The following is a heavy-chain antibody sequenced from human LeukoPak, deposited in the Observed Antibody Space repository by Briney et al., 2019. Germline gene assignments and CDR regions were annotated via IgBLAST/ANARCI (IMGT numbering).Heavy chain of an antibody. D-gene: IGHD2-2*01. Sequence: GGSLRLSCAACVFTFSDYYIRWIRQAPGKGLEGVSYISSSGSTIYYADSVKGRFTISRDNAKNSLYLQINSLRAEDTAVYYCARDQNYAYFDYWGQGTLVTVSS. CDR3: ARDQNYAYFDY. CDR2: ISSSGSTI. J-gene: IGHJ4*02. V-gene: IGHV3-11*01. CDR1: VFTFSDYY.